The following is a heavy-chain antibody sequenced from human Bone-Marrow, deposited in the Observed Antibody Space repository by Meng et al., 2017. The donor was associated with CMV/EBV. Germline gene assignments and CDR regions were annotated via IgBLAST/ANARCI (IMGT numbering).Heavy chain of an antibody. Sequence: LSLTCAASGFTFSSYEMHWVRQAPGKGLEWLSHIDSSGSVIYYTDSVKGRFAISRDNAKNSLYLQMNSLRAEDTAVYYCARADYYDTSGYHYLDYWGQGTLVTVSS. CDR1: GFTFSSYE. V-gene: IGHV3-48*03. D-gene: IGHD3-22*01. CDR2: IDSSGSVI. J-gene: IGHJ4*02. CDR3: ARADYYDTSGYHYLDY.